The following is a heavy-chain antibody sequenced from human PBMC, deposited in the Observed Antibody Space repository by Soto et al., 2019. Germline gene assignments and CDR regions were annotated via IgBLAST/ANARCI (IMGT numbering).Heavy chain of an antibody. CDR1: GSSFSNNG. D-gene: IGHD4-17*01. CDR3: ARDLGYGDYGPDF. V-gene: IGHV1-18*04. CDR2: INGDNGNT. J-gene: IGHJ4*02. Sequence: QVQLVQSGAEVKKPGASVKVSCQASGSSFSNNGISWVRQAPGNGIEWMGWINGDNGNTNYAQKFQGRVTMTTDTSTSTAYMELRSLRSDDTAVYYCARDLGYGDYGPDFWGQGTLGTVSS.